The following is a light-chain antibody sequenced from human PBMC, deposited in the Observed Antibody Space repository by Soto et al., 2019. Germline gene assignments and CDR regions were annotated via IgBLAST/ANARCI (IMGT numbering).Light chain of an antibody. Sequence: EIQMTRSPSTLSASVGDSVTITCRASQSVSGWLAWYQQKPGEAPKLLIYDASALPRGVPSRFSGSGSGTKFTLTIASLQPDDFATYDCQQYETFSGTFGPGTKVDIK. CDR1: QSVSGW. J-gene: IGKJ1*01. V-gene: IGKV1-5*01. CDR3: QQYETFSGT. CDR2: DAS.